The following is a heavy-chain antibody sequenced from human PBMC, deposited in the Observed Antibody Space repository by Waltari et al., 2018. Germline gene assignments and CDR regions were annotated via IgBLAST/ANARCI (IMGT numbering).Heavy chain of an antibody. V-gene: IGHV4-31*03. CDR2: IYNSGGT. Sequence: QVQLQESGPGLVKPSETLSLTCTVSGGSISSGSYYWSWIRQHPGKGLEWIGYIYNSGGTYYNPSLKSRVTISVDRSKNQFSLRLSSVTAADTAMYYCARSTKFGTARAFDIWGQGTMVTVSS. CDR3: ARSTKFGTARAFDI. CDR1: GGSISSGSYY. D-gene: IGHD1-1*01. J-gene: IGHJ3*02.